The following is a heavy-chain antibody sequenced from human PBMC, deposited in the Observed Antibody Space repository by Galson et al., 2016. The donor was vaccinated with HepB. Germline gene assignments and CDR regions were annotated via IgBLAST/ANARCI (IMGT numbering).Heavy chain of an antibody. V-gene: IGHV3-11*01. CDR2: ISSSGSTI. CDR1: GITFSDSY. J-gene: IGHJ6*02. CDR3: ARVMVDYHYWSNKPKHYYSGMDV. D-gene: IGHD3-3*01. Sequence: LRLSCAASGITFSDSYMTWIRQAPGKGLEWLSYISSSGSTIYYADSVKGRFTISRDNAKSSLYLQMNSLRAEDTAVDYCARVMVDYHYWSNKPKHYYSGMDVWGQGTTVTVSS.